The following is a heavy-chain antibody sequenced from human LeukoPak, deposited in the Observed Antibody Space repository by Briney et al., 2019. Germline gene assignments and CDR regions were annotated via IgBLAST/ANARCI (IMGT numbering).Heavy chain of an antibody. CDR1: GGSISSSNW. CDR3: ARELVVAGTKALYNWFDP. Sequence: SETLSLTCAVSGGSISSSNWWSWVRQPPGKGLEWIGEIYHSGSTNYNPSLKSRVTISVDKSKNQFSLKLSSVTAADTAVYYCARELVVAGTKALYNWFDPWGQGTLVTVSS. D-gene: IGHD6-19*01. V-gene: IGHV4-4*02. J-gene: IGHJ5*02. CDR2: IYHSGST.